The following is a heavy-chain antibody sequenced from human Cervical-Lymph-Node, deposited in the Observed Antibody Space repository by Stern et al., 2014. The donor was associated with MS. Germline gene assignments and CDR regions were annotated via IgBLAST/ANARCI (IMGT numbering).Heavy chain of an antibody. CDR2: IMPILGTS. J-gene: IGHJ5*02. CDR1: GGTLISYP. Sequence: VQLVESGAEVKKPGSSVKVSCQASGGTLISYPISWVRQAPRQVLEWLGGIMPILGTSNYAHKFQGRVTITADESTTTIYMELRSLKSEDTAVYYCARHLGSHESGWFDPWGQGTLVTVSS. V-gene: IGHV1-69*01. D-gene: IGHD1-26*01. CDR3: ARHLGSHESGWFDP.